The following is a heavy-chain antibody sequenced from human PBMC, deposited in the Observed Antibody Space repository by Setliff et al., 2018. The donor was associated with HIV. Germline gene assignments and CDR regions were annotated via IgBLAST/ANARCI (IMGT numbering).Heavy chain of an antibody. V-gene: IGHV3-30*02. CDR2: IRYDGNDK. CDR3: ARDHADSSGWYGWHYYYYGMDV. D-gene: IGHD6-19*01. CDR1: AFIFTTYG. Sequence: PGGSLRLSCEASAFIFTTYGMHWVRQAPGKGLEWIAFIRYDGNDKYYADSVKGRFTISRDNSKNTLYLEMTSLRAEDTAVYHCARDHADSSGWYGWHYYYYGMDVWGQGTTVTVSS. J-gene: IGHJ6*02.